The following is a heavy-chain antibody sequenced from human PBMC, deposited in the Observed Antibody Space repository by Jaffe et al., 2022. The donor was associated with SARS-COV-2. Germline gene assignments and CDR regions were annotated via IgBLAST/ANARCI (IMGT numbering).Heavy chain of an antibody. CDR2: ISYDGSNK. CDR1: GFTFSSYA. J-gene: IGHJ6*02. V-gene: IGHV3-30-3*01. D-gene: IGHD3-16*01. Sequence: QVQLVESGGGVVQPGRSLRLSCAASGFTFSSYAMHWVRQAPGKGLEWVAVISYDGSNKYYADSVKGRFTISRDNSKNTLYLQMNSLRAEDTAVYYCARVSYDYYYYGMDVWGQGTTVTVSS. CDR3: ARVSYDYYYYGMDV.